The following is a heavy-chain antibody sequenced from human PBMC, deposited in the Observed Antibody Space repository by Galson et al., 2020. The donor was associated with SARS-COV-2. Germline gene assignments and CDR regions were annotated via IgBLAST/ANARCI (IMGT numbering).Heavy chain of an antibody. CDR1: GYTFTSYG. V-gene: IGHV1-18*01. CDR2: ISAYHGNT. Sequence: ASVTVSCKASGYTFTSYGISWVRQAPGQGLEWLGWISAYHGNTHYAQKLQGRVNMTTDTSTSTAYMELRSLRSDDTAVYYCARDLGGSYESHCDYWGQGTRVTVSS. D-gene: IGHD5-18*01. CDR3: ARDLGGSYESHCDY. J-gene: IGHJ4*02.